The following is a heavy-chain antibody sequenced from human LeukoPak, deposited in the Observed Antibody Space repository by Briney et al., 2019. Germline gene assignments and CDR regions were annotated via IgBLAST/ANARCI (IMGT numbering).Heavy chain of an antibody. CDR2: MNPNSGNT. CDR1: GYTFTNYD. V-gene: IGHV1-8*02. D-gene: IGHD6-13*01. J-gene: IGHJ4*02. Sequence: ASVKVSCKASGYTFTNYDVNWVRQATGQGLEWMGWMNPNSGNTGYAQKFQGRVTMTRNTSISTAYMELSSLRSEDTAVYYCATLAAASKSPFDYWGQGTLVTVSS. CDR3: ATLAAASKSPFDY.